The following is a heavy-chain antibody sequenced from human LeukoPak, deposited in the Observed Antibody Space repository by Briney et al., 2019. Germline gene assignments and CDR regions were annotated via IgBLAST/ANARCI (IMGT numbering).Heavy chain of an antibody. CDR1: GYTFTGYY. V-gene: IGHV1-2*02. CDR2: INPNSGGT. J-gene: IGHJ6*02. CDR3: ARVLAAGSRYYYYGMDV. D-gene: IGHD6-13*01. Sequence: ASVKVSCKASGYTFTGYYMHWVRQAPGQGLEWMGWINPNSGGTNYAQKFQGRVTMTRDTSISTAYMEMSRLRSDDTAVYYSARVLAAGSRYYYYGMDVWGQGTTVTVSS.